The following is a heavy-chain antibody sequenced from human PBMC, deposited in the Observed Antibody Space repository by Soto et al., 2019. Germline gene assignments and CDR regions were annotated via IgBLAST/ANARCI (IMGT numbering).Heavy chain of an antibody. D-gene: IGHD3-3*01. CDR2: VYHTGRT. J-gene: IGHJ4*02. CDR3: ARDFAYFDS. CDR1: GGSISSGDYY. V-gene: IGHV4-61*08. Sequence: SETLSLTCTVSGGSISSGDYYWSWIRQPPGKGLEWIGYVYHTGRTSYNPSLKSRVSISMDTSKNQFSLNLDSVTAADTAVYFCARDFAYFDSWGQGTLVTVSS.